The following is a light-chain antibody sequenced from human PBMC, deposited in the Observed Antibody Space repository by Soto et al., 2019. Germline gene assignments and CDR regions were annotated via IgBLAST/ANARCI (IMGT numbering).Light chain of an antibody. CDR2: SNN. CDR3: AAWDDSLFSGV. Sequence: QTVVTQPPSASGTPGQRVTISCSGSSSNIGSNTVNWYQQLPGTAPKLLIYSNNQRPSGVPDRFSGSKSGTSASLAISGLQSEDEADYYCAAWDDSLFSGVFGGGTKLTVL. V-gene: IGLV1-44*01. J-gene: IGLJ3*02. CDR1: SSNIGSNT.